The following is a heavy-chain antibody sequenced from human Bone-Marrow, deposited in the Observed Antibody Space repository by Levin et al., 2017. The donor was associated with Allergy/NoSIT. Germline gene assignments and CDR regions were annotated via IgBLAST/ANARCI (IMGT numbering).Heavy chain of an antibody. J-gene: IGHJ6*02. Sequence: GESLKISCKASGYTFTTYGLTWVRQAPGQGLEWMGWVSAYSGNTNYALNLQDRVTMTTDTATNTAYMELASLRSDDTAIYYCARGHFPYYYYGMDVWGQGTTVVVSS. CDR3: ARGHFPYYYYGMDV. D-gene: IGHD3-16*01. V-gene: IGHV1-18*01. CDR2: VSAYSGNT. CDR1: GYTFTTYG.